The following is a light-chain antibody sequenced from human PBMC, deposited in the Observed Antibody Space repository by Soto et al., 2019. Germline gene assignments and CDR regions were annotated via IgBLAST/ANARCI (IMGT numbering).Light chain of an antibody. Sequence: DIQMTQSPSSLSTSVGDRVTITCRASQYINNYLNWYQQKPGKAPKLLIFAAYNLQSGVPSRFSCSGSGTEFTLTISSLQPEDFATYYCQQSYSTPPYTFGQGTKLDMK. CDR1: QYINNY. CDR2: AAY. V-gene: IGKV1-39*01. J-gene: IGKJ2*01. CDR3: QQSYSTPPYT.